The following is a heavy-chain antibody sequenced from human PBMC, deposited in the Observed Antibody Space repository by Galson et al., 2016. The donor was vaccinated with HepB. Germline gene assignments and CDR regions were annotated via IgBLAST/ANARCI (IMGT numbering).Heavy chain of an antibody. CDR1: GDSVSGNSVA. V-gene: IGHV6-1*01. D-gene: IGHD3-9*01. J-gene: IGHJ4*02. Sequence: CAISGDSVSGNSVAWNWIRQSPSRGLEWLGRTFYRSKWYNEYAVSVKSRITITPDTSKNQFSLQLNSVTPADTAVYYCARGWLHEDNWGQGTLVTVSS. CDR3: ARGWLHEDN. CDR2: TFYRSKWYN.